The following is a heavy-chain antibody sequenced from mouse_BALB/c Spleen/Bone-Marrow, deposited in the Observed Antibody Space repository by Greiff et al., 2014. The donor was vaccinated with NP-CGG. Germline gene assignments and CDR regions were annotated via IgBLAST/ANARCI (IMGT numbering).Heavy chain of an antibody. CDR1: GYAFSNYG. D-gene: IGHD2-4*01. CDR2: IYPGDGDT. CDR3: ASVYDYGRGYAMDY. J-gene: IGHJ4*01. V-gene: IGHV1-80*01. Sequence: VQLQQSGAEVMRPGSSVSISCKASGYAFSNYGMNWVKQRPGQGLEWIGQIYPGDGDTNYNGKFKGRVTLTADKSSSTAYMQLSSLTSEGSAVYFCASVYDYGRGYAMDYWGQGTSVTVSS.